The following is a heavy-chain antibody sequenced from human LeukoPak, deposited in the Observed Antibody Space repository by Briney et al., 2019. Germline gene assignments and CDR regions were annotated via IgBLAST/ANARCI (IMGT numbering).Heavy chain of an antibody. J-gene: IGHJ4*02. V-gene: IGHV7-4-1*02. CDR1: GYTFTNYA. D-gene: IGHD6-13*01. Sequence: ASVKVSCKASGYTFTNYAINWVRQTPGQGLEWMGWINTNTGNPTYAPDFPGELLFSLDTSVSTPYLHISSIKADDTAVYYCARVSPPSNWYDSFDYWGQGTLITVSS. CDR3: ARVSPPSNWYDSFDY. CDR2: INTNTGNP.